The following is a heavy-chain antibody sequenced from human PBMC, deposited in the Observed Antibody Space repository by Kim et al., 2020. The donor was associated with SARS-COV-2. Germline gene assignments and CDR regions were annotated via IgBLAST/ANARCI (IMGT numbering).Heavy chain of an antibody. Sequence: YNPSLTIRVTISVDKSKNQFSMKLSAVTAADTAVYYCARKALWFRESLDYWGQGTLVTVSS. CDR3: ARKALWFRESLDY. V-gene: IGHV4-34*01. J-gene: IGHJ4*02. D-gene: IGHD3-10*01.